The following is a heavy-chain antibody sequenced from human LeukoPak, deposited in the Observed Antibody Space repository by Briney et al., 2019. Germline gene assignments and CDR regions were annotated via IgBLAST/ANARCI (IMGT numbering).Heavy chain of an antibody. V-gene: IGHV3-23*01. CDR2: ISGSGGST. Sequence: GGSLRLSCATSGFPFSDFSMSWVRQAPGKGLEWVSAISGSGGSTYYADSVKGRFTISRDNSKNTLYLQMNSLRAEDTAVYYCAKARGSYFVDAFDIWGQGTMVTVSS. J-gene: IGHJ3*02. D-gene: IGHD1-26*01. CDR3: AKARGSYFVDAFDI. CDR1: GFPFSDFS.